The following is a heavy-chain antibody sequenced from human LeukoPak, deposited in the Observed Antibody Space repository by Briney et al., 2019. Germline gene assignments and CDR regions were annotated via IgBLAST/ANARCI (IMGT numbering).Heavy chain of an antibody. D-gene: IGHD1-26*01. V-gene: IGHV3-21*01. Sequence: GGSLRLSCAASGFPFSSYSMTWVRQAPGKGLEWVSFISSSSSYIYYADSVKGRFTISRDNAKNSLYLQMNSLRAEDTAVYYCGSSAYSGRYPVSWGQGTMVTVSS. CDR1: GFPFSSYS. CDR3: GSSAYSGRYPVS. CDR2: ISSSSSYI. J-gene: IGHJ5*02.